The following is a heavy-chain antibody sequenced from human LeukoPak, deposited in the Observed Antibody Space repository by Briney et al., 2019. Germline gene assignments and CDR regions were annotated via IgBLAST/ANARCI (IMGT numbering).Heavy chain of an antibody. V-gene: IGHV4-4*07. CDR2: IYTSGST. CDR1: GGSISSYY. Sequence: KPSETLSLTCTVSGGSISSYYWSWIRQPAGKGLEWIGRIYTSGSTNTNPSLKSRVTMSVDTAKNQFSLKLSSVTAADTAVYYCXXXXXXXXTGYYFLNWFDPWGQGTLVTVSS. D-gene: IGHD3-9*01. J-gene: IGHJ5*02. CDR3: XXXXXXXXTGYYFLNWFDP.